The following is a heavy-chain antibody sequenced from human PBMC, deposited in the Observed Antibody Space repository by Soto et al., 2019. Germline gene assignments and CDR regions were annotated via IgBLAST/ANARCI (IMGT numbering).Heavy chain of an antibody. J-gene: IGHJ6*02. D-gene: IGHD3-10*01. Sequence: PGASLRLSCTASGFTFGDYAMSWVRQAPGKGLEWVGFIRSNAYGGTTEYAASVIGRFTNSRDDSKSIADLQMNSLKTEDTAVYYCTGSPRMDVWGPGTTVTV. CDR2: IRSNAYGGTT. V-gene: IGHV3-49*04. CDR3: TGSPRMDV. CDR1: GFTFGDYA.